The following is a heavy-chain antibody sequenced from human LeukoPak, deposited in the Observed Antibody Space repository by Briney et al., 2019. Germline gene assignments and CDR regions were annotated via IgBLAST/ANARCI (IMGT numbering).Heavy chain of an antibody. CDR1: GYSFTSYW. Sequence: GESLKISCKGSGYSFTSYWIGWVRQMPGKGLEWMGIIYPGASDTRYSPSFQGQVTISADKSISTAYLQWSSLKASDTAMYYCARQESSSWYVTDYWGQGTLVTVSS. CDR3: ARQESSSWYVTDY. V-gene: IGHV5-51*01. CDR2: IYPGASDT. D-gene: IGHD6-13*01. J-gene: IGHJ4*02.